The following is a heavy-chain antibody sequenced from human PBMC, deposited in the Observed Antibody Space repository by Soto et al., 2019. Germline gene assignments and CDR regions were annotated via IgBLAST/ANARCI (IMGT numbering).Heavy chain of an antibody. CDR2: IYYSGST. D-gene: IGHD1-1*01. CDR3: ATNWNYVDY. Sequence: SETLSLTCTVSGGSISSYYWSWIRQPPGKGLEWIGYIYYSGSTNYNPSLKSRVTISVDTSKNQFSLKLSSVTAADKAVYYCATNWNYVDYWGQGTLVTVSS. V-gene: IGHV4-59*01. J-gene: IGHJ4*02. CDR1: GGSISSYY.